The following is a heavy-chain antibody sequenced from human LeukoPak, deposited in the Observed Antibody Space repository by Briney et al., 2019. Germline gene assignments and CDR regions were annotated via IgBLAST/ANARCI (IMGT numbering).Heavy chain of an antibody. V-gene: IGHV3-7*03. Sequence: GGSLRLSCVASDFTFSFYWMNWARQAPGKGLEWVASINHNGNVNYYVDSVKGRFTISRDNAKNSLYLQMSNLRAEDTAVYFCARGGGLDVWGQGATVTVSS. CDR3: ARGGGLDV. J-gene: IGHJ6*02. CDR1: DFTFSFYW. CDR2: INHNGNVN. D-gene: IGHD3-16*01.